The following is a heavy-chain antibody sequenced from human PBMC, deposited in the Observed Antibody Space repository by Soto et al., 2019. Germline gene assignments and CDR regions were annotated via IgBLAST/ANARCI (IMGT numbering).Heavy chain of an antibody. D-gene: IGHD6-13*01. V-gene: IGHV3-20*04. Sequence: EVKLVASGGGVVRPGASLRLSCAASGFTLDDYAMGWVRQVPGKGLEYVAAINFYGGHTGYADSVQGRFTISRDKAEKSLSLQMDSLRAEDTALYYCARLGSQQLLNSEPFDIWGQGTIVTVSA. CDR2: INFYGGHT. CDR3: ARLGSQQLLNSEPFDI. J-gene: IGHJ3*02. CDR1: GFTLDDYA.